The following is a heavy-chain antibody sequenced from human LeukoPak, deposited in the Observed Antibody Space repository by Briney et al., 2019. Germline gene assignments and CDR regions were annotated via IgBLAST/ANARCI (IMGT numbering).Heavy chain of an antibody. V-gene: IGHV1-69*13. CDR1: GGTFISYA. D-gene: IGHD6-19*01. Sequence: ASVKVSCKASGGTFISYAISWVRQAPGQGLEWMGGIIPIFGTANYAQKFQGRVTITADESTSTAYMELSSLRSEDTAVYYCAMYSSGWYHIDYWGQGTLVTVSS. CDR2: IIPIFGTA. CDR3: AMYSSGWYHIDY. J-gene: IGHJ4*02.